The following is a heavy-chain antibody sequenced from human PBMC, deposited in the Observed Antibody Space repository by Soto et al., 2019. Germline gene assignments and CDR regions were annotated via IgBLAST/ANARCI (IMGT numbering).Heavy chain of an antibody. CDR3: ARERGYSGYDSGWFDP. D-gene: IGHD5-12*01. V-gene: IGHV3-48*01. Sequence: GGSLRLSCAASGFTFRSYSMNWVRQAPGKGLEWVSYISSSSSTIYYADSVKGRFTISRDNAKNSLYLQMNSLRAEDTAVYCCARERGYSGYDSGWFDPWGQGTLVTVSS. J-gene: IGHJ5*02. CDR2: ISSSSSTI. CDR1: GFTFRSYS.